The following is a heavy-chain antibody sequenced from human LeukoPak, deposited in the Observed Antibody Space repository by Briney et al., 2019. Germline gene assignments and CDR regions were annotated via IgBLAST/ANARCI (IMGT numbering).Heavy chain of an antibody. CDR3: AKGGYFSYDM. V-gene: IGHV3-23*01. CDR2: ISGTHAGRQGTT. Sequence: GGSLRLSCAASGFTFSTYDMSWVRQTPGKGLEWVSAISGTHAGRQGTTYYADSVKGRFTIARDDSKNTLYLQMHSLRAEDTAIYFCAKGGYFSYDMWGQGTKVTVSP. D-gene: IGHD5-18*01. J-gene: IGHJ3*02. CDR1: GFTFSTYD.